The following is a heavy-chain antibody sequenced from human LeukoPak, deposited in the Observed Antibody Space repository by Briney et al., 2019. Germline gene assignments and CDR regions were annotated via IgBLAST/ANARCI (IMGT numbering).Heavy chain of an antibody. CDR1: VYTFTIYG. J-gene: IGHJ6*03. CDR3: ARGKASSRGYYYYYMDV. Sequence: VASVTVSFKSSVYTFTIYGISWVRQAPGQGRGWMGWISAYNGNTNYAQKLQGRVTMTTDTSTSTAYMELRSLRSDDTAVYYCARGKASSRGYYYYYMDVWGKGTTVTVSS. V-gene: IGHV1-18*01. CDR2: ISAYNGNT.